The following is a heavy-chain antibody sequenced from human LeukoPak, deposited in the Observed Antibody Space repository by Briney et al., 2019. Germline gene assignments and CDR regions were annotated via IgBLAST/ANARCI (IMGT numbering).Heavy chain of an antibody. CDR2: IYYSGST. D-gene: IGHD3-3*01. V-gene: IGHV4-39*07. CDR1: GGSISSSSYY. J-gene: IGHJ5*02. CDR3: ARDSFTIFGGGGWFDP. Sequence: SETLSLTCTVSGGSISSSSYYWGWIRQPPGKGLEWIGSIYYSGSTYYNPSLKSRVTISVDTSKNQFSLKLSSVTAADTAVYYCARDSFTIFGGGGWFDPWGQGTLVTVSS.